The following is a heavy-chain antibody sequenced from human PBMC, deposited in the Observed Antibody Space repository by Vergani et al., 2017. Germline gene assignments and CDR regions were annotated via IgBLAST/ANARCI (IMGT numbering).Heavy chain of an antibody. CDR2: ISGSGGST. CDR1: GFTFSSYA. CDR3: AKAGITIFGVVIKVHYMDV. D-gene: IGHD3-3*01. V-gene: IGHV3-23*01. J-gene: IGHJ6*03. Sequence: TASGFTFSSYAMSWVRQAPGKGLEWVSAISGSGGSTYYADSVKGRFTLSRDNSKNTLYLQMNSLRAEDTAVYYCAKAGITIFGVVIKVHYMDVWGKGTTVTVSS.